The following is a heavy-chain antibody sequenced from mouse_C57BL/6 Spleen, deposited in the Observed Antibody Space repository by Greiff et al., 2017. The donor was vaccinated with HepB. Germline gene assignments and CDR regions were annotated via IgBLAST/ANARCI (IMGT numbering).Heavy chain of an antibody. J-gene: IGHJ4*01. D-gene: IGHD1-1*01. Sequence: VQLQQSGAELVRPGASVKLSCKASGYTFTDYYINWVKQRPGQGLEWIARIYPGSGNTYYNEKFKGKATLTAEKSSSTAYMQLSSLTSEDSAVYFCARYYYGSSSYYYAMDYWGQGTSVTVSS. CDR3: ARYYYGSSSYYYAMDY. V-gene: IGHV1-76*01. CDR2: IYPGSGNT. CDR1: GYTFTDYY.